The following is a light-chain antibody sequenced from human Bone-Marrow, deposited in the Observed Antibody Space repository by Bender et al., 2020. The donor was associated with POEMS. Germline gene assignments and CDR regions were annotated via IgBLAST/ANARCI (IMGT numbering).Light chain of an antibody. CDR3: CSYAGSSTFNWV. V-gene: IGLV2-8*01. CDR1: SSDVGNYNL. Sequence: QSALTQPPSASGSPGQSVTISCTGTSSDVGNYNLVSWYQHHTGMAPKLIIYDVTKRPSGVPDRFSGSKSGITASLTVSGLQAEDEADYYCCSYAGSSTFNWVFGGGTKLTVL. CDR2: DVT. J-gene: IGLJ3*02.